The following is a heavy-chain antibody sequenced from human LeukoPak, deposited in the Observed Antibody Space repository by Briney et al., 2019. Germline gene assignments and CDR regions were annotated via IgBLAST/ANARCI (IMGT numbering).Heavy chain of an antibody. V-gene: IGHV3-30-3*01. CDR2: VSYDGSSI. J-gene: IGHJ4*02. D-gene: IGHD1-1*01. CDR1: GFTFSSCA. CDR3: ARDARGTGAFDY. Sequence: GKSLRLSCAASGFTFSSCAMQWVRQAPGKGLEWVGVVSYDGSSIFYADSVKGRFTISRDNSQNTLYLQMNSLRTEDTAVYYSARDARGTGAFDYWGQGTLVTASS.